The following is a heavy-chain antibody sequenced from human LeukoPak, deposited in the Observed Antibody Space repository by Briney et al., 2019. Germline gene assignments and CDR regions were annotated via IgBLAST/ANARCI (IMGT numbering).Heavy chain of an antibody. CDR2: IKQDGSEK. D-gene: IGHD5-24*01. V-gene: IGHV3-7*01. CDR3: ARDNTGHRRVEYNWFDP. CDR1: GFTFSSYW. Sequence: GGSLRLSCAASGFTFSSYWMSWVRQAPGKGLEWVANIKQDGSEKYDVDSVKGRFTISRDNAKNSLYLQMNSLRAEDTAVYYCARDNTGHRRVEYNWFDPWGQGTLVTVSS. J-gene: IGHJ5*02.